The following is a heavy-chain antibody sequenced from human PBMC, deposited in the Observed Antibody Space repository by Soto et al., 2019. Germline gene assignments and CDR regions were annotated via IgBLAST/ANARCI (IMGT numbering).Heavy chain of an antibody. CDR3: ARKRRDGYNRAGGFDY. CDR2: IYYSGST. Sequence: QVQLQESGPGLVKPSQTLSLTCTVSGGSISSGGYYWSWIRQHPGKGREWIGYIYYSGSTYYNPSLKSRVTLSVDTSKNQFSLKLSSVTAADTAVYYCARKRRDGYNRAGGFDYWGQGTLVTVSS. CDR1: GGSISSGGYY. J-gene: IGHJ4*02. V-gene: IGHV4-31*03. D-gene: IGHD5-12*01.